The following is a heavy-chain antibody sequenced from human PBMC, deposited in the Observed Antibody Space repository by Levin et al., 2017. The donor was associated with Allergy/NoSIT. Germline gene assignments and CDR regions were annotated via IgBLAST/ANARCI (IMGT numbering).Heavy chain of an antibody. V-gene: IGHV4-30-4*01. J-gene: IGHJ4*02. Sequence: PSETLSLTCTVSGGSISSGDYYWSWIRQPPGKGLEWIGYIYYSGSTYYNPSLKSRVTISVDTSKNQFSLKLSSVTAADTAVYYCARVYVGAALFDYWGQGTLVTVSS. D-gene: IGHD3-16*01. CDR2: IYYSGST. CDR3: ARVYVGAALFDY. CDR1: GGSISSGDYY.